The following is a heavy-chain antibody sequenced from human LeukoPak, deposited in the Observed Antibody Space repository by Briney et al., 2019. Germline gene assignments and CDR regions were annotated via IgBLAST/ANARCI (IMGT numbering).Heavy chain of an antibody. J-gene: IGHJ4*02. CDR2: IYYSGST. Sequence: TSETLSLTCTVSGGSISSYYWGWVRPPPGEGLEWIGYIYYSGSTNYNPSLKSRVTISVDTSKNQFSLKLSSVTAADTAVYYCAREGGASPPLWGQGTLVTVSS. D-gene: IGHD1-26*01. V-gene: IGHV4-59*01. CDR1: GGSISSYY. CDR3: AREGGASPPL.